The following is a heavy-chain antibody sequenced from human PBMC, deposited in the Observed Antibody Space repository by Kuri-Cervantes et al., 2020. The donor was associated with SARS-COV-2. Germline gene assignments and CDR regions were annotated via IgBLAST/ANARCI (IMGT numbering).Heavy chain of an antibody. J-gene: IGHJ4*02. CDR3: ARVDYDFWSGYSPTVDY. V-gene: IGHV4-38-2*01. CDR1: GYSISSGYY. CDR2: IYYSGST. D-gene: IGHD3-3*01. Sequence: SETLSLTFAVSGYSISSGYYWGWIRQPPGKGLEWIGSIYYSGSTYYNPSLKSRVTISVDTSKNQFSLKLSSVTAADTAVYYCARVDYDFWSGYSPTVDYWGQGTLVTVSS.